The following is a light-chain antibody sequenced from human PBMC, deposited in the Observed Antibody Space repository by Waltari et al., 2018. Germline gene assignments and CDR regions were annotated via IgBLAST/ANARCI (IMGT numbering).Light chain of an antibody. V-gene: IGKV3-11*01. CDR1: QTVGTY. CDR3: QQRSSWPYT. J-gene: IGKJ2*01. Sequence: WSASQTVGTYLAWYQQKPGQPPRLLIFDASSRSTGIPAKFRGSGSGTDFTLTVSNLEPEDFAVYFCQQRSSWPYTFGQGTRLEI. CDR2: DAS.